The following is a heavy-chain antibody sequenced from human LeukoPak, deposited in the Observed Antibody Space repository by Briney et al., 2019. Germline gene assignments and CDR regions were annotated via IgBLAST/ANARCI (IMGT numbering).Heavy chain of an antibody. J-gene: IGHJ6*02. Sequence: PGGSLRLSCAASGFTFSSYGMHWVRQAPGKGLEWVALISYDGSIKYYADSVKGRFTIPRDNSKSTLYLQMNSLRAEDTAVYYCAKYLVPTAVLMDVWGQGTTVTVSS. V-gene: IGHV3-30*18. CDR1: GFTFSSYG. CDR2: ISYDGSIK. D-gene: IGHD2-2*01. CDR3: AKYLVPTAVLMDV.